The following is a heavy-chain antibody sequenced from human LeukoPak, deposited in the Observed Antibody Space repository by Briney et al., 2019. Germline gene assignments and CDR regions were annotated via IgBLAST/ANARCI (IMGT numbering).Heavy chain of an antibody. CDR2: IYHSGST. J-gene: IGHJ6*03. D-gene: IGHD3-22*01. Sequence: PSETLSLTCTVSGYSISSGYYWGWIRQPPGKGLEWIGSIYHSGSTYYNPSLKSRVTISVDTSKNQFSLKLSSVTAADTAVYYCAREAYYYDSSGYYYVRSYYYYYMDVWGKGTTVTISS. V-gene: IGHV4-38-2*02. CDR1: GYSISSGYY. CDR3: AREAYYYDSSGYYYVRSYYYYYMDV.